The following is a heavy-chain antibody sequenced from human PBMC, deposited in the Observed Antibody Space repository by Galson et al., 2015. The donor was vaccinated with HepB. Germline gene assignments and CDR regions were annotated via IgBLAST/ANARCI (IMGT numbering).Heavy chain of an antibody. J-gene: IGHJ6*02. CDR1: GFTFSSYG. CDR3: ARDMLGDYISYYYGMDV. Sequence: SLRLSCAASGFTFSSYGMHWVRQAPGKGLEWVAVIWYDGSNKYYADSVKGRFTISRDNSKNTLYLQMNSLRAEDTAVYYCARDMLGDYISYYYGMDVWGQGTTVTVSS. V-gene: IGHV3-33*01. CDR2: IWYDGSNK. D-gene: IGHD3-10*02.